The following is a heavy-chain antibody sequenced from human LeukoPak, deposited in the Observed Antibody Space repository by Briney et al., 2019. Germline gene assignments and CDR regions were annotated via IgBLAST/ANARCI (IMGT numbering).Heavy chain of an antibody. J-gene: IGHJ5*02. CDR1: NGSISSTNW. CDR3: VRVVVVSATLKDWFDH. V-gene: IGHV4-4*02. CDR2: IYHSGTT. D-gene: IGHD2-15*01. Sequence: SETLSLTCAVSNGSISSTNWWSWVRQSPGKGLEYIGEIYHSGTTNYNPSLKSRVTISLDKSKNHFSLKLTSVTAADTAVYYCVRVVVVSATLKDWFDHWGQGILVTVSS.